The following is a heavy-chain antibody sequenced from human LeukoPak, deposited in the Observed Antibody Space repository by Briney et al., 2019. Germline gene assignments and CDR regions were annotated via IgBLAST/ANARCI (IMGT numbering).Heavy chain of an antibody. CDR2: IYYSGST. Sequence: KPSETLSLTCTVSGGSISSSSYYWGWIRQPPGKGLEWIGSIYYSGSTYYNPSLKSRVTISVDRSKNQFSLKLSSVTAADTAVYYCARDREYSSSSTGFDYWGQGTLVTVSS. CDR3: ARDREYSSSSTGFDY. D-gene: IGHD6-6*01. J-gene: IGHJ4*02. CDR1: GGSISSSSYY. V-gene: IGHV4-39*07.